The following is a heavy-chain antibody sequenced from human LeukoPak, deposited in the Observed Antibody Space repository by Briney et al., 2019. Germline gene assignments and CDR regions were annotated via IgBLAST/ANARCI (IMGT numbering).Heavy chain of an antibody. D-gene: IGHD3-9*01. CDR2: ISSSSSYT. V-gene: IGHV3-21*04. CDR1: GFTFSSYS. J-gene: IGHJ4*02. CDR3: AKGPRLVIIEAFDY. Sequence: GGSLRLSCAASGFTFSSYSMNWVRQAPGEGLEWVSSISSSSSYTYYADSVKGRFTISRDNAKNSLYLQMNSLRAEDTAVYYCAKGPRLVIIEAFDYWGQGTLVTVSS.